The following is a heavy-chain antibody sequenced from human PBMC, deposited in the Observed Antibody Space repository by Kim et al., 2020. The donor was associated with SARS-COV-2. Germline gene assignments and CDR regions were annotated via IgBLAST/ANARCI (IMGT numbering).Heavy chain of an antibody. J-gene: IGHJ4*02. CDR2: IDPSDSYA. CDR1: GYSFTNYS. Sequence: GESLKISCKGSGYSFTNYSIIWVRQLPGKGLEWMGRIDPSDSYANYSPSFQGHVTISADKSISTAYLQWSSLKASDTAMYYCARQTTSYINYDYWGQGILVAVSS. V-gene: IGHV5-10-1*01. D-gene: IGHD4-4*01. CDR3: ARQTTSYINYDY.